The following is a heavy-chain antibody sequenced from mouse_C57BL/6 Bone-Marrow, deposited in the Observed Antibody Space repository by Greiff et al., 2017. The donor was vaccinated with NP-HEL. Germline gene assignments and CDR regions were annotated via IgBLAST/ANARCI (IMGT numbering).Heavy chain of an antibody. CDR1: GYTFTSYW. D-gene: IGHD2-2*01. CDR2: IDPSDSYT. V-gene: IGHV1-50*01. CDR3: ARSGLGAY. Sequence: QVQLQQSGAELVKPGASVKLSCKASGYTFTSYWMQWVKQRPGQGLEWIGEIDPSDSYTNYNQKFKGKATLTVDTSSSTAYMQLSSLTSEDSAVYYCARSGLGAYWGQGTLVTVSA. J-gene: IGHJ3*01.